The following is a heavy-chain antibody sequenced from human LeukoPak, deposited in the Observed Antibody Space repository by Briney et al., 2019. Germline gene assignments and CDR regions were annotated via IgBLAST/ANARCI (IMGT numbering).Heavy chain of an antibody. CDR2: ISYDGSNK. J-gene: IGHJ6*02. D-gene: IGHD3-10*01. CDR3: ARDDGDGVLMVRGGYYYGMDV. Sequence: GGSLRLSCAASGFTFSSYAMHWVRQAPGKGLEWVAVISYDGSNKYYADSVKGRFTISRDNSKNTLYLQMNSLRAEDTAVYYCARDDGDGVLMVRGGYYYGMDVWGQGTTVTVSS. V-gene: IGHV3-30*04. CDR1: GFTFSSYA.